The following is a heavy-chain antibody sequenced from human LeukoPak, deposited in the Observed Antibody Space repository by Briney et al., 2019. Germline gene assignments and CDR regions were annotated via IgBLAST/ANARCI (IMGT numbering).Heavy chain of an antibody. CDR1: GYTFTSYD. D-gene: IGHD3-3*01. CDR3: ARPKTRITIFGVVIGSPWFDR. J-gene: IGHJ5*02. CDR2: INPNSGNT. V-gene: IGHV1-8*01. Sequence: ASVKVSCKASGYTFTSYDINWVRQATGQGLEWMGWINPNSGNTGYAQKFQGRVTMTRNTSISTAYMELSSLRSEDTAVYYCARPKTRITIFGVVIGSPWFDRWGQGTLVTVSS.